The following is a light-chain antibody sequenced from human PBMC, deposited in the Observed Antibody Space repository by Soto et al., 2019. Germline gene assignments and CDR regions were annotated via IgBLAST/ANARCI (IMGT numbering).Light chain of an antibody. J-gene: IGKJ1*01. CDR3: QQYENYWT. Sequence: DIQMTQSPSTLSASVGDTVTITCRASQSFSTWLAWYQQKPGRAPKLLIYDASNLDSGVPSRFSGSGSGTEFSLTISNLQPDDCATYYCQQYENYWTFGQGTRVEIK. CDR2: DAS. V-gene: IGKV1-5*01. CDR1: QSFSTW.